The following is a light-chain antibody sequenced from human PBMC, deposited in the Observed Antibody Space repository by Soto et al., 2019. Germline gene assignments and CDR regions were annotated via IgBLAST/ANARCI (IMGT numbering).Light chain of an antibody. CDR3: LQDYNYPYT. CDR2: AAS. CDR1: QGINNE. Sequence: AIQMTQSPSSLSASVGDRVTITCRASQGINNELGWYQQIPGKAPNLLIYAASSLGSGVPPRFSGSGSGTDFTLTISSLQPEDFATYYCLQDYNYPYTFGQGTTVDIK. J-gene: IGKJ2*01. V-gene: IGKV1-6*01.